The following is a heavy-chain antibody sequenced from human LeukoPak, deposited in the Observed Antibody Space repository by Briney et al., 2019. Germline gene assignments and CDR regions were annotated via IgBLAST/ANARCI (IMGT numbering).Heavy chain of an antibody. CDR3: ARDVGAFDY. J-gene: IGHJ4*02. D-gene: IGHD1-26*01. CDR2: TYYRSKWYS. V-gene: IGHV6-1*01. Sequence: SQTLSLTCAISGDSVSSSSAAWNWIRQSPSRGLEWLGRTYYRSKWYSDYAVSLKGRITINPDTSKNQFSLHLNSVTPDDTAVYYCARDVGAFDYWGQGTLVTASS. CDR1: GDSVSSSSAA.